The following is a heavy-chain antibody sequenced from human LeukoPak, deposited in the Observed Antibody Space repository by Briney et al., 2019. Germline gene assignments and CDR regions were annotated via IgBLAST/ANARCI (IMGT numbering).Heavy chain of an antibody. J-gene: IGHJ4*02. CDR1: GYSISSGYY. V-gene: IGHV4-38-2*02. CDR2: IFHSGST. Sequence: SETLSLTCTVSGYSISSGYYWGWIRQPPGKGLEWIGNIFHSGSTFYNPSLNSRVTISVDTSKNQFSLRLSSVTAADTAVYYCATVSGAYYHLNYWGQGTLVTVSS. D-gene: IGHD1-26*01. CDR3: ATVSGAYYHLNY.